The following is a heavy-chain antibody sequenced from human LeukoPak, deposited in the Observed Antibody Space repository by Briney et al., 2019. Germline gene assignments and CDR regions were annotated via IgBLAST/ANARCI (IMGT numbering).Heavy chain of an antibody. CDR1: GHTFTSYG. CDR2: ISAYNGNT. J-gene: IGHJ4*02. CDR3: ARGTYGEPTYYFDY. D-gene: IGHD4-17*01. Sequence: ASVKVSCKASGHTFTSYGISWVRQAPGQGLEWMGWISAYNGNTNYAQKLQGRVTMTTDTSTSTAYMELRSLRSDDTAVYYCARGTYGEPTYYFDYWGQGTLVTVSS. V-gene: IGHV1-18*01.